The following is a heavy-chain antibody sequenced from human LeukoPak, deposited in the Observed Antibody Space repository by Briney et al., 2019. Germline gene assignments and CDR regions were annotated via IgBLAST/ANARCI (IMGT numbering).Heavy chain of an antibody. V-gene: IGHV1-2*02. D-gene: IGHD6-13*01. CDR1: GYSFAAYY. CDR3: AGDSITAAATTFGH. J-gene: IGHJ4*02. CDR2: IYPNSVDT. Sequence: GASVKVSCKASGYSFAAYYIHWVRQVPGQGLEWLGWIYPNSVDTNYAQKFQARVTMPRAPSISTASMELSRLRSDDTAVYYCAGDSITAAATTFGHWGQGTLVTVSS.